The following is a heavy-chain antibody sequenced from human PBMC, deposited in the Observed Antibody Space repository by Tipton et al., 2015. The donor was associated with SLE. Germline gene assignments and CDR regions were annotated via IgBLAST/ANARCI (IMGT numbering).Heavy chain of an antibody. J-gene: IGHJ4*02. V-gene: IGHV3-21*01. CDR3: ARAEPSYGLDDY. Sequence: SLRLSCAASGFTFSSYSMNWVRQAPGKGLEWVSSISSSSSYIYYADSVKGRFTISRDNAKNSLYLQMNSLRAEDTAVYYCARAEPSYGLDDYWGQGTLVTVSS. D-gene: IGHD3/OR15-3a*01. CDR1: GFTFSSYS. CDR2: ISSSSSYI.